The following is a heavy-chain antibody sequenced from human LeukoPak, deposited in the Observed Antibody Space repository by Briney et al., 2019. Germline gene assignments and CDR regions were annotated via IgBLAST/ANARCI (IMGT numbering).Heavy chain of an antibody. Sequence: GRSLRLSCAASGFTFDDYAMHWVRQAPGKGLELVSGISWNSGSIGYADSVKGRFTISRDNAKNSLYLQMNSLRAEDMALYYCAKGPGAYYYGSGRFDPWGLGTLVTVSS. V-gene: IGHV3-9*03. CDR3: AKGPGAYYYGSGRFDP. CDR1: GFTFDDYA. D-gene: IGHD3-10*01. J-gene: IGHJ5*02. CDR2: ISWNSGSI.